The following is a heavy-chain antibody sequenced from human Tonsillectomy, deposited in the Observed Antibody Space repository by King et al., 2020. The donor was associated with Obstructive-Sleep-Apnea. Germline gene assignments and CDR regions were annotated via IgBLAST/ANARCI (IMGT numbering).Heavy chain of an antibody. J-gene: IGHJ5*02. D-gene: IGHD6-13*01. CDR1: GGSFSDYY. V-gene: IGHV4-34*01. CDR2: INHSGST. Sequence: VQLQQWGAGLLKPSETLSLTCAVYGGSFSDYYWSWIRQPPGKGLEWIGEINHSGSTNYNPSLKSRVTISVDMSKNQFSLKLTSVTAADTAVYYCARGSGAADVNWFDPWGQGAPVTVSS. CDR3: ARGSGAADVNWFDP.